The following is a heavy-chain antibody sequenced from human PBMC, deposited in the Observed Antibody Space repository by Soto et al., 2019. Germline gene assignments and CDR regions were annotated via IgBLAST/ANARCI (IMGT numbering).Heavy chain of an antibody. CDR1: GFSLSNTGVT. CDR3: ANSRFEIWTAPFDS. V-gene: IGHV2-5*01. J-gene: IGHJ5*01. D-gene: IGHD3-9*01. CDR2: MYWHADK. Sequence: QITLKESGPTVVKPTQTLTLTCTFSGFSLSNTGVTVGWHRQPPGKALEWLALMYWHADKRYNTSLKNRLTIAQDTSKNPVLPTLTNVGPVDTATYYGANSRFEIWTAPFDSWGQGNLVTVSS.